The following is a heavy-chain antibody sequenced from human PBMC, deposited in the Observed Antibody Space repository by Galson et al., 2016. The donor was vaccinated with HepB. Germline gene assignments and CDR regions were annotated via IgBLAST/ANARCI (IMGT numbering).Heavy chain of an antibody. CDR2: LHRDGQT. CDR1: GFTVTTYY. V-gene: IGHV3-53*01. CDR3: AREVSHGGKYYFDY. J-gene: IGHJ4*02. Sequence: SLRLSCAASGFTVTTYYMNWVRQAPGKGLEWVSVLHRDGQTNYADSVKGRFTISRDNSKNTLYLQMNSLRVDDTAVYYCAREVSHGGKYYFDYWGQGILVTVSS. D-gene: IGHD5-24*01.